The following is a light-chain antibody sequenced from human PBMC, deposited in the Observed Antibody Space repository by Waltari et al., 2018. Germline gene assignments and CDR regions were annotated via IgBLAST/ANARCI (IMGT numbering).Light chain of an antibody. CDR3: AAWDDSLNSRV. CDR2: RND. V-gene: IGLV1-47*01. J-gene: IGLJ3*02. Sequence: QSVLTQPPSASGAPGQRVTISCSGGNSNIGSNYLFWYQQLPGTAPKLLIYRNDQRPSGVPDRFSGSESGTSASLAITGLRSEDEAEYYCAAWDDSLNSRVFGGGTKLTVL. CDR1: NSNIGSNY.